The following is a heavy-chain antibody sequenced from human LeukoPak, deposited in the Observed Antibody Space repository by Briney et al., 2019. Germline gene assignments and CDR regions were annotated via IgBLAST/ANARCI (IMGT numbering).Heavy chain of an antibody. CDR1: DDSSSFDSSSRHK. Sequence: SETLSLTCTVSDDSSSFDSSSRHKWNWIRQPPGKGLEWIGYIYYSGSTNYNPSLKSRVTISVDTSKNQFSLKLSSVTAADTAVYYCARGVRNYDILTGYYGKLYDDYWGQGTLVTVSS. J-gene: IGHJ4*02. D-gene: IGHD3-9*01. CDR3: ARGVRNYDILTGYYGKLYDDY. V-gene: IGHV4-61*05. CDR2: IYYSGST.